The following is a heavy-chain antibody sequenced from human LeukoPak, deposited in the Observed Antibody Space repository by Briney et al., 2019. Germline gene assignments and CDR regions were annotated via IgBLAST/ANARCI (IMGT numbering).Heavy chain of an antibody. V-gene: IGHV1-46*01. CDR2: INPSGGST. D-gene: IGHD3-22*01. J-gene: IGHJ4*02. CDR3: ARDQSGAGRIVVVMYYFDY. Sequence: ASVKVSCKASGYTFTSYYMHWVRQAPGQGLEWMGIINPSGGSTSYAQKFQGRVTMTRDTSISTAYMELSRLRSDDTAVYYCARDQSGAGRIVVVMYYFDYWGQGTLVTVSS. CDR1: GYTFTSYY.